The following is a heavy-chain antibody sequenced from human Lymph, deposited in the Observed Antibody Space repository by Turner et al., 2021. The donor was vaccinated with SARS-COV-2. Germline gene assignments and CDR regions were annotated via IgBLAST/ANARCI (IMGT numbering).Heavy chain of an antibody. V-gene: IGHV3-30*18. CDR3: AKVRSIFGVVIGGMDV. CDR1: GFTFSSYG. Sequence: QVQLVESGGGVVQPGGSLRPSYAATGFTFSSYGMHWVRQAPGKGLEWVAVISYDGSNKYYADSVKGRFTISRDNTKKTLYLQMNSLRAEDTAVYYCAKVRSIFGVVIGGMDVWGQGTTVTVSS. CDR2: ISYDGSNK. J-gene: IGHJ6*02. D-gene: IGHD3-3*01.